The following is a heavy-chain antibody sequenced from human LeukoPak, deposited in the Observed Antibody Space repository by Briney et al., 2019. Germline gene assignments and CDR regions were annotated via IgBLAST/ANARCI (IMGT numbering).Heavy chain of an antibody. V-gene: IGHV3-48*03. D-gene: IGHD4-17*01. CDR3: ATLTVATSFDY. J-gene: IGHJ4*02. CDR1: GFSFRVYE. Sequence: PGGSLRLSCAASGFSFRVYEMHWVRQARGRGVEWISDISSSGTTTYYADSVKGRLTISRDNAKNSLYLQMNSLRAEDTAVYYCATLTVATSFDYWGQGTLVTVSS. CDR2: ISSSGTTT.